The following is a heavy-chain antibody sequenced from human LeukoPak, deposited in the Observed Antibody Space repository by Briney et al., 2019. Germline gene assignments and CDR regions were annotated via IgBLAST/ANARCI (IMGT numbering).Heavy chain of an antibody. CDR3: ARDLQVYSSSWYLGIDAFDI. D-gene: IGHD6-13*01. CDR2: IYTSGST. V-gene: IGHV4-61*02. CDR1: GGSISSGGYY. Sequence: SETLSLTCTVSGGSISSGGYYWSWIRQPAGKGLEWIGRIYTSGSTNYNPSLKSRVTMSVDTSKNQFSLKLSSVTAADTAVYYCARDLQVYSSSWYLGIDAFDIWGQGTMVTVSS. J-gene: IGHJ3*02.